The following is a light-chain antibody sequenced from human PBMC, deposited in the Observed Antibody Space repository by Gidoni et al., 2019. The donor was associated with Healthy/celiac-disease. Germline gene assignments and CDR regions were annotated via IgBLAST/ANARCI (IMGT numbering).Light chain of an antibody. CDR3: AAWDDSLSVLYV. V-gene: IGLV1-47*01. Sequence: QSVLTQPPSASGTPGQRVTISCSGSSSNIGSNYVYWYQQLPGTAPKLLIYRNNQRPSGFPDRFSGSKSGTSASLAISGLRSEDEADYYCAAWDDSLSVLYVFGTGTKVTVL. CDR2: RNN. CDR1: SSNIGSNY. J-gene: IGLJ1*01.